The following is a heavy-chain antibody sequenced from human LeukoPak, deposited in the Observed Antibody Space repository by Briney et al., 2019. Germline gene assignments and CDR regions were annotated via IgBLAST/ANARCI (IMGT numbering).Heavy chain of an antibody. V-gene: IGHV3-33*08. Sequence: GGSLRLSCATAGFTFSTFGIHWVRQPPGKGLEWAAAIQSDGSKQYYGDSVKGRFTISRDSSKNTVYLRMNSLRDEDTAVYYCPRDVDTSSHSSQLDPWGQGTLVTVSS. D-gene: IGHD5-18*01. CDR3: PRDVDTSSHSSQLDP. CDR2: IQSDGSKQ. J-gene: IGHJ5*02. CDR1: GFTFSTFG.